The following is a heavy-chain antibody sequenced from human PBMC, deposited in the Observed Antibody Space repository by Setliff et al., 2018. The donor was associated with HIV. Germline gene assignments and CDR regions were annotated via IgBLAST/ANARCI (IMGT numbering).Heavy chain of an antibody. CDR1: GFTFNTYS. Sequence: PGGSLRLSCAASGFTFNTYSMNWVRQAPGKGLEWVGFIRTKVYGGTTEYAASVKGRFTISRDDSKSIAYLQMNSLKTDDTAVYYCTRGRDIAVAAVNDYWGQGTLVTVSS. CDR2: IRTKVYGGTT. V-gene: IGHV3-49*04. J-gene: IGHJ4*02. D-gene: IGHD6-19*01. CDR3: TRGRDIAVAAVNDY.